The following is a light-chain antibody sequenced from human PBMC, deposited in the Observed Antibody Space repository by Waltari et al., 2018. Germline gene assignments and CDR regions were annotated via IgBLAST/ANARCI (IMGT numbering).Light chain of an antibody. Sequence: SYELTQPPSVSVSPGQTASITCSGDILGNKYASWYQQKPGQSPLLVIYQDTKRPPAIPERFSGSKSANAATLTITGTQAVDEADYYCQALGTGAWVFGGGTKLTVL. CDR3: QALGTGAWV. CDR2: QDT. V-gene: IGLV3-1*01. CDR1: ILGNKY. J-gene: IGLJ3*02.